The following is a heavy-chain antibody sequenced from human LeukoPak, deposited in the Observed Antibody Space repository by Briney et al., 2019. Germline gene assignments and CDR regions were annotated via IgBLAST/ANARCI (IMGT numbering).Heavy chain of an antibody. V-gene: IGHV3-74*01. Sequence: PGGSLRLSCAVSGFTFNTYAMHRVRQAPGKGLVWVSRISPDGRTTAYADSVKGRFTVSRDNAKNTLFLQMNSLRPEDTSLYYCVGGTSADYWGQGTLVTVSS. D-gene: IGHD4-23*01. CDR2: ISPDGRTT. J-gene: IGHJ4*02. CDR3: VGGTSADY. CDR1: GFTFNTYA.